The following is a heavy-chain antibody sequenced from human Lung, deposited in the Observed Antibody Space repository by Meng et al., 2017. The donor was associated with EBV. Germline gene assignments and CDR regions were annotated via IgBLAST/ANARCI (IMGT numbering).Heavy chain of an antibody. V-gene: IGHV4-4*02. CDR2: IHHSGRT. Sequence: QVQLQESGPGLVNPSGTLSLTCAVSGGSIIIGNWWSWVRQSPGKGLEWIGEIHHSGRTSYNPSLKSRLTISVDRSKSQFSLELSSVTAADTAVYYCARSIFDYWGQGTLVTVSS. J-gene: IGHJ4*02. D-gene: IGHD2-21*01. CDR3: ARSIFDY. CDR1: GGSIIIGNW.